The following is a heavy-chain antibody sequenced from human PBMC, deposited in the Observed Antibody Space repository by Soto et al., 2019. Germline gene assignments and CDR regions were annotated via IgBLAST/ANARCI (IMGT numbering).Heavy chain of an antibody. CDR1: GGSISSGGYY. CDR2: IYYSGST. Sequence: SETLSLTCTVSGGSISSGGYYWSWIRQHPGQGLEWIGYIYYSGSTSYNPSLKSRVTISVDTSKNQFSLKLSSVTAADTAVYYCARVSGRDGYYGMDVWGQGTTVT. D-gene: IGHD6-25*01. J-gene: IGHJ6*02. V-gene: IGHV4-31*03. CDR3: ARVSGRDGYYGMDV.